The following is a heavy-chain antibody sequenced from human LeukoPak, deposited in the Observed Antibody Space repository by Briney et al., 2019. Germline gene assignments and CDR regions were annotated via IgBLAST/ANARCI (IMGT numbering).Heavy chain of an antibody. Sequence: PSETLSLTCTVSGGSISTSYWNWIRQPPGEGLEWIGYISNSGSTNYNPSLKSRVTISVDTSKNQLSLKLSSVTAADTAVYHCVRLQPNTGEWAFDIWGQGTMDSVSS. J-gene: IGHJ3*02. CDR2: ISNSGST. CDR3: VRLQPNTGEWAFDI. CDR1: GGSISTSY. V-gene: IGHV4-59*01. D-gene: IGHD1-1*01.